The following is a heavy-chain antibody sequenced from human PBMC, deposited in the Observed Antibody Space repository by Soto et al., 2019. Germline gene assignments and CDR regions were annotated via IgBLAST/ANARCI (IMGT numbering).Heavy chain of an antibody. CDR2: ITECGST. V-gene: IGHV4-34*01. J-gene: IGHJ4*02. CDR3: ARGADATLCPHFDY. Sequence: LSLTCAVHGDSFSGYFWTWIRQPPGKGLEWIAEITECGSTNYSPSLKRRVSIALDSSKRQSSLTLSSVTGAATAMYSCARGADATLCPHFDYWRQGPLVTVSS. CDR1: GDSFSGYF.